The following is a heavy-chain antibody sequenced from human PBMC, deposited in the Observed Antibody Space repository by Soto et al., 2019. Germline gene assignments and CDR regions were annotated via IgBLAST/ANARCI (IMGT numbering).Heavy chain of an antibody. CDR1: GASITTYY. V-gene: IGHV4-59*01. CDR3: ARDWDSSGLFDP. Sequence: SETLSLTCSVSGASITTYYWSWIRQPPGKGLEWIGSISYSGSTKYNPSLESRVMISLDTSKNQFSLRLTSVTAADTALYYCARDWDSSGLFDPWSQGALVTVYS. CDR2: ISYSGST. J-gene: IGHJ5*02. D-gene: IGHD3-10*01.